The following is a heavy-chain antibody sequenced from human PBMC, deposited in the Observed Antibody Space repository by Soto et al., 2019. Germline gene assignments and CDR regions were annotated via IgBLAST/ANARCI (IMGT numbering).Heavy chain of an antibody. J-gene: IGHJ6*02. V-gene: IGHV4-59*01. CDR2: IYYSGST. D-gene: IGHD5-12*01. CDR3: ARAYGGFDNGLDV. Sequence: SETLSLTCTVSGDSIRSYYWTWIRQPPGKGLELIGYIYYSGSTRYDPSLKSRVTISVDMSKNQFSLKLSSVIAADTAVYYCARAYGGFDNGLDVWGQGTAVTVSS. CDR1: GDSIRSYY.